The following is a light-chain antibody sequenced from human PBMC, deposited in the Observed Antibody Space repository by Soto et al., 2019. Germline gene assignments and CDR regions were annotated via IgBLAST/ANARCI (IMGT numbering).Light chain of an antibody. J-gene: IGKJ1*01. CDR3: QQYNTYPWT. Sequence: DIQMTQSPSTLSASVGDRVTITCRASQTISSWLAWYQQKPGKAPNVLIYDASNLQSGVPSRFSGSGSGIEFTLTISSLQSDDFATYYCQQYNTYPWTFGQGTKVEIK. CDR2: DAS. V-gene: IGKV1-5*01. CDR1: QTISSW.